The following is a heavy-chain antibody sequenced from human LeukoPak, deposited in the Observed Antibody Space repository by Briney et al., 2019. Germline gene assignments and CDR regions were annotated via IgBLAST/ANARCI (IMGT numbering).Heavy chain of an antibody. Sequence: PGGSLRLSCAASGFTFSSYAMHWVRQAPGKRLEWVAVISHDGSNKYYADSVKGRFTISRDNSKNTLYLQMNSLRAEDTAVYSCARDQFGELVVCTFHIWGQGTVVTVSS. CDR2: ISHDGSNK. V-gene: IGHV3-30-3*01. D-gene: IGHD3-10*01. CDR1: GFTFSSYA. CDR3: ARDQFGELVVCTFHI. J-gene: IGHJ3*02.